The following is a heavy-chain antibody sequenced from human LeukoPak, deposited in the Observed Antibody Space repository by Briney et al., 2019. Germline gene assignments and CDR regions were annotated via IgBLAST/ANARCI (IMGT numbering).Heavy chain of an antibody. CDR3: ARHKAEYSGYDASDY. CDR1: GYSFTNYW. CDR2: IYPGDSHT. J-gene: IGHJ4*02. Sequence: GESLKISCKGSGYSFTNYWIGWVRQIPGKGLELMGIIYPGDSHTRYSPSFQGQVTISADQSITTAYLQWSSLKASDTAMYYCARHKAEYSGYDASDYWGQGTLVTVSS. D-gene: IGHD5-12*01. V-gene: IGHV5-51*01.